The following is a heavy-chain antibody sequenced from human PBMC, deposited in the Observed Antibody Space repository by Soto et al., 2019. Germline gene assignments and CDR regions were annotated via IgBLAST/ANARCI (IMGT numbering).Heavy chain of an antibody. CDR2: IYYSGST. V-gene: IGHV4-59*08. CDR1: GGSISSYY. D-gene: IGHD6-13*01. CDR3: ASPYSTSWLNFDY. J-gene: IGHJ4*02. Sequence: SETLSLTCTVSGGSISSYYWSWIRQHPGKGLEWIGYIYYSGSTYYNPSLKSRVTISVDTSKNQFSLKLSSVTAADTAVYYCASPYSTSWLNFDYWGQGTLVTVSS.